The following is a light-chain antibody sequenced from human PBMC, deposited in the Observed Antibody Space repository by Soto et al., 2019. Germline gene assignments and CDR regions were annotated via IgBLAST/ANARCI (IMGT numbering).Light chain of an antibody. CDR2: GVS. V-gene: IGKV3-20*01. CDR1: QSVSSNY. J-gene: IGKJ1*01. Sequence: EIVLTQSPGTLSLSPGERATLSCRASQSVSSNYFAWYQQKPGQAPRLLIYGVSSRPTGIPDRFSGSVSGTDFTLTISRLEPEDFAVYYCEQYGSSPRTFGQGTKVEIK. CDR3: EQYGSSPRT.